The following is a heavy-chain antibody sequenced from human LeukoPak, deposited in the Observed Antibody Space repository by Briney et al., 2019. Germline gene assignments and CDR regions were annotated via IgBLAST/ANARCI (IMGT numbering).Heavy chain of an antibody. CDR3: ARGFRAVAGRTTY. CDR2: MNPNSGNT. J-gene: IGHJ4*02. V-gene: IGHV1-8*02. D-gene: IGHD6-19*01. Sequence: ASVKVSCKASGYTFTGYYMHWVRQAPGQGLEWMGWMNPNSGNTGYAQKFQGRVTMTRNTSISTAYMELSSLRSEDTAVYYCARGFRAVAGRTTYWGQGTLVTVSS. CDR1: GYTFTGYY.